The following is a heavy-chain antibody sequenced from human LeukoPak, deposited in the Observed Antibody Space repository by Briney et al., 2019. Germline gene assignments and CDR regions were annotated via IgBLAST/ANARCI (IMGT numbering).Heavy chain of an antibody. D-gene: IGHD6-19*01. CDR2: ISGSGNDT. Sequence: GGSLTLFCAPYGLTFTNYGTTWVRQAPGKGREWVSSISGSGNDTYYADSVKGRFTISRNNSKNTLYVQTVSLRAEDTAIYYCAGSSGWWAHDYWGQGTLVTVSS. V-gene: IGHV3-23*01. CDR3: AGSSGWWAHDY. CDR1: GLTFTNYG. J-gene: IGHJ4*02.